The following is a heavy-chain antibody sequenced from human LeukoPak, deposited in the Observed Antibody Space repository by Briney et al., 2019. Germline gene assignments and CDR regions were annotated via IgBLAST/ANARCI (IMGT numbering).Heavy chain of an antibody. V-gene: IGHV4-59*08. CDR2: IYYGGST. CDR3: ARSSVSGTYSGGY. D-gene: IGHD3-10*01. CDR1: GGSISSYY. Sequence: PSDTLSLTCTVSGGSISSYYWSWIRQSPGKELEWIGYIYYGGSTYSNPSLKGQVTILMETSKNQFSLNMSSVSSADTAVYYCARSSVSGTYSGGYWGQGILVTVSS. J-gene: IGHJ4*02.